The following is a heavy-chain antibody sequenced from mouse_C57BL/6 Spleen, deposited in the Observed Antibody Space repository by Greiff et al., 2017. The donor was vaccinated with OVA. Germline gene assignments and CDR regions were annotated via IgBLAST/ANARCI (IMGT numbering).Heavy chain of an antibody. D-gene: IGHD2-4*01. J-gene: IGHJ2*01. Sequence: QVQLQQPGAELVKPGASVKLSCKASGYTFTSYWMHWVKQRPGQGLEWIGMIHPNSGSTNYNEKFKSKATLTVDKSSSTAYMQLSSLTSEDSAVYYCARTHYDYGFDYWGQGTTLTVSS. CDR1: GYTFTSYW. V-gene: IGHV1-64*01. CDR3: ARTHYDYGFDY. CDR2: IHPNSGST.